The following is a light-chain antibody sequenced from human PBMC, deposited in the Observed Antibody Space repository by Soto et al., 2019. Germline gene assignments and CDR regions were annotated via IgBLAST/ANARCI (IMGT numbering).Light chain of an antibody. CDR1: SSDVGGYNY. Sequence: QSVLTQPRSVSGSPGQSVTIPCTGTSSDVGGYNYVSWYQQYPGKAPKLMIYDVSKRPSGVPDRFSGSKSDNTASLTISGLQAEDEADYYCCSYAGSYTWVFGGGTQLTVL. CDR2: DVS. V-gene: IGLV2-11*01. J-gene: IGLJ3*02. CDR3: CSYAGSYTWV.